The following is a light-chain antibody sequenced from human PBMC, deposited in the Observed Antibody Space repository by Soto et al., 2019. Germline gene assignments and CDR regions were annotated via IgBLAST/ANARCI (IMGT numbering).Light chain of an antibody. CDR1: QSISRW. CDR2: EAS. Sequence: DIQMTQSPSTLSASVGDRVTITCRASQSISRWLAWYQQKPGTVPKLLIYEASTLESGVPSRFSGSRSGTEFTLTVSSLQPDDFATYYCQQYNDSFPYTFGRGTKLEIK. J-gene: IGKJ2*01. CDR3: QQYNDSFPYT. V-gene: IGKV1-5*03.